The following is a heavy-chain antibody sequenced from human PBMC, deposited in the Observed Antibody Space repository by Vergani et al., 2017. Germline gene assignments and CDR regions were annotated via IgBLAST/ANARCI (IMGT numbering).Heavy chain of an antibody. J-gene: IGHJ4*02. Sequence: QVQLVESGGGVVQPGRSLRLSCAASGFTFSSYGMHWVRQAPGKGLEWVAVIWDDGSNKYYADSVKGRFTISRDNSKNTLYLQMNSLRAEDTAVYYCAKGAQLEGYWGQGTLVTVSS. CDR1: GFTFSSYG. CDR3: AKGAQLEGY. D-gene: IGHD6-6*01. V-gene: IGHV3-33*06. CDR2: IWDDGSNK.